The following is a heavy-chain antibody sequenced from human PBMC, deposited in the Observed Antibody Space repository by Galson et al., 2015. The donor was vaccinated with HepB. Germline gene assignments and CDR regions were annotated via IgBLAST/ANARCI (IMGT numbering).Heavy chain of an antibody. Sequence: SVKVSCKASGGTFSSYAISWVRQAPGQGLEWMGGIIPIFGTANYAQKFQGRVTITADESTSTAYMELSSPRSEDTAVYYCARDRVGATGWAAFDIWGQGTMVTVSS. CDR2: IIPIFGTA. CDR3: ARDRVGATGWAAFDI. J-gene: IGHJ3*02. V-gene: IGHV1-69*13. CDR1: GGTFSSYA. D-gene: IGHD1-26*01.